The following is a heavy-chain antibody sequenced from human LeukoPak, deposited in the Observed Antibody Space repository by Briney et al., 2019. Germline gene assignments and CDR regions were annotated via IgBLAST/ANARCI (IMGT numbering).Heavy chain of an antibody. CDR1: GYTFTGYY. V-gene: IGHV1-2*02. J-gene: IGHJ4*02. Sequence: ASVKVSCKASGYTFTGYYIHSLRQAPGHGLEWMGFINPNSGGTNYAKKFQGGVTMTRDTSISTAYMELSSLTSDDTAVYYCARDLEGYHYGSGNYPQWGQGTLIAVSS. CDR3: ARDLEGYHYGSGNYPQ. D-gene: IGHD3-10*01. CDR2: INPNSGGT.